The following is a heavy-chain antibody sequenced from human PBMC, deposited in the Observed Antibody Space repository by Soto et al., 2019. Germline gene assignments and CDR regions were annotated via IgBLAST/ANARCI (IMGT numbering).Heavy chain of an antibody. CDR1: GGSVSSDRYF. J-gene: IGHJ4*02. V-gene: IGHV4-39*01. CDR3: ARADYYDSYSYYFLPSDFDF. CDR2: MFYSGST. D-gene: IGHD3-22*01. Sequence: SETLSLTCTVSGGSVSSDRYFWAWIRQPPGKGLEWIGGMFYSGSTYYNPSLKSRGTISVDMSVDMSKNRFSLKLNSVSAADTAIYFCARADYYDSYSYYFLPSDFDFWGQGTLVTVSS.